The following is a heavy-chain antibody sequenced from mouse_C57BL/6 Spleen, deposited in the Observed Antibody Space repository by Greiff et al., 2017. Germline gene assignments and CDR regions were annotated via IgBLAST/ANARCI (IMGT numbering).Heavy chain of an antibody. J-gene: IGHJ1*03. V-gene: IGHV1-74*01. Sequence: QVQLQQPGAELVKPGASVKVSCKASGYTFTSYWMHWVKQRPGQGLEWIGRFHPSDSDPNYNQKFKGKATLTVAKSSSTAYMQLSSLTSEDAAVYYCAIMTGTYWYFDVWGTGTTVTVSS. CDR1: GYTFTSYW. D-gene: IGHD4-1*01. CDR3: AIMTGTYWYFDV. CDR2: FHPSDSDP.